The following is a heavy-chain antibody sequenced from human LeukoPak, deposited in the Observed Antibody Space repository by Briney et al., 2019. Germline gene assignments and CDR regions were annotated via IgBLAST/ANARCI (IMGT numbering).Heavy chain of an antibody. D-gene: IGHD3-3*01. Sequence: SETLSLTCSVSGGSISGYYWSWIRQPPGKGLEWIGDMYYSGSTNYNPSLKSRVTISVDTSKKQISLKLNSVTAADTAVYYCARGTVFGVATNWFDPWGQGTLVTVCS. V-gene: IGHV4-59*01. J-gene: IGHJ5*02. CDR3: ARGTVFGVATNWFDP. CDR1: GGSISGYY. CDR2: MYYSGST.